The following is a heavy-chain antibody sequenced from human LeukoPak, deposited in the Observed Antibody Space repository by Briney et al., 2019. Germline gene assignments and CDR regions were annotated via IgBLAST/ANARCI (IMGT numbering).Heavy chain of an antibody. CDR1: GFTFSSSW. J-gene: IGHJ4*02. D-gene: IGHD3-10*01. CDR2: IKQDGSEK. CDR3: TRGPPDGSGNYYPGDF. Sequence: GGSLRLSCAASGFTFSSSWISWVRQAPGKGLEWVANIKQDGSEKYYVDSVKGRFTISRDNAKNTLYLQMNSLRVEDTAVYYCTRGPPDGSGNYYPGDFWGQGTLVTVSS. V-gene: IGHV3-7*01.